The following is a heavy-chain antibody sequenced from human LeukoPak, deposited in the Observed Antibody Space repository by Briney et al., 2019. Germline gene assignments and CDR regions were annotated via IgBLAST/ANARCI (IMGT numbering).Heavy chain of an antibody. Sequence: ASVKVSCKVSGYTLTELSMHWVRQAPGKGLEWMGGFDPEDGETIYAQKFQGRVTMTEDTSTDTAYMELSSLRSEDTAVYYCATTPLIVVTPYYFDYWGQGTLVTVSS. V-gene: IGHV1-24*01. CDR3: ATTPLIVVTPYYFDY. CDR1: GYTLTELS. D-gene: IGHD2-21*01. CDR2: FDPEDGET. J-gene: IGHJ4*02.